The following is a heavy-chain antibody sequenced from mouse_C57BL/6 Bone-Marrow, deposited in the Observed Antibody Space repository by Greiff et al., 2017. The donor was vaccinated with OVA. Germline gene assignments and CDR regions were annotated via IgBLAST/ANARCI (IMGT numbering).Heavy chain of an antibody. CDR1: GYSITSGYY. D-gene: IGHD1-2*01. CDR3: ARPHYYGYAMDY. Sequence: VQLQQSGPGLVKPSQSLSLTCSVTGYSITSGYYWNWIRQFPGNKLEWMGYISYDGSNNYNPSLKNRISITRYTSKNQFFLKLKSVTTEDTATYSCARPHYYGYAMDYWGQGTSVTVSS. V-gene: IGHV3-6*01. CDR2: ISYDGSN. J-gene: IGHJ4*01.